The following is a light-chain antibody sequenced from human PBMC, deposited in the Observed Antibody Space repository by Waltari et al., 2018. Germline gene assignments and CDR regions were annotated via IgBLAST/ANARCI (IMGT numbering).Light chain of an antibody. V-gene: IGLV3-19*01. CDR1: SLSTSS. Sequence: SSELTQDPAVSVALGQPVRLTCQGASLSTSSASWYQQKSGQAPILVLFGKNKRPSGIPDRFSGYNSETTTSLTITGAQAEDEADYYCSSRDSSASHVLFAGGTKLTVL. CDR2: GKN. CDR3: SSRDSSASHVL. J-gene: IGLJ2*01.